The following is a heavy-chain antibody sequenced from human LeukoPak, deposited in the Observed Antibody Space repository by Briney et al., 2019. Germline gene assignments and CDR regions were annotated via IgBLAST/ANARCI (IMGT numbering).Heavy chain of an antibody. Sequence: PSETLSLTCTVSGGSISSSSYYWGWIRQPPGKGLEWIGSIYYSGSTYYSPSLKSRVTISVDTSKNQFSLKLSSVTAADTAVYYCARLLWFGELSYMDVWGKGTTVTVSS. CDR2: IYYSGST. V-gene: IGHV4-39*01. D-gene: IGHD3-10*01. CDR1: GGSISSSSYY. CDR3: ARLLWFGELSYMDV. J-gene: IGHJ6*03.